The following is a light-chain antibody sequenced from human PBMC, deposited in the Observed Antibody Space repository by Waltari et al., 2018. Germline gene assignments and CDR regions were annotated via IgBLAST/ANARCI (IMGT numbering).Light chain of an antibody. V-gene: IGLV2-14*01. J-gene: IGLJ1*01. CDR1: SSDVGGYNY. Sequence: QSALTQPASVSGSPGQSITISCTGTSSDVGGYNYVSWNQQHPGKAPKLMIYEVSNRPSGVSNRFSGYKSGNTASLTISGLQAEDEADYYCSSYTSSSTRVFGTGTKVTVL. CDR3: SSYTSSSTRV. CDR2: EVS.